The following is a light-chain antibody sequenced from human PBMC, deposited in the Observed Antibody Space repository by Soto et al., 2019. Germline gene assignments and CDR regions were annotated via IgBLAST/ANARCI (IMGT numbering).Light chain of an antibody. V-gene: IGKV1-9*01. Sequence: IQLTQSPSSLSATVGDRVTLTCRASQDIGTYLAWYQQKPGKAPKVLIYHASTLQSGVPSRFSGSGSGTDFPLPISSLQPEDFATFYCKQVESNPNTSGRGTRLDIK. CDR1: QDIGTY. CDR2: HAS. J-gene: IGKJ5*01. CDR3: KQVESNPNT.